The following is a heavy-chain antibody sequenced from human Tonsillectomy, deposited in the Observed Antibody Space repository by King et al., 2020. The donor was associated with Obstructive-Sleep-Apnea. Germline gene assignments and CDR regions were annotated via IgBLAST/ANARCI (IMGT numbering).Heavy chain of an antibody. CDR3: ARTRYGSGSYYVFDY. Sequence: QLQESGPGLVKPSETLSLTCTVSGGSVSSGSYYWSWIRQPPGQGLEWIGYIYYSGSTNYNPSLKSRVTISVDTSKNQFSLKLSSVTAADTAVYYCARTRYGSGSYYVFDYWGQGTLVTVSS. D-gene: IGHD3-10*01. CDR2: IYYSGST. CDR1: GGSVSSGSYY. J-gene: IGHJ4*02. V-gene: IGHV4-61*01.